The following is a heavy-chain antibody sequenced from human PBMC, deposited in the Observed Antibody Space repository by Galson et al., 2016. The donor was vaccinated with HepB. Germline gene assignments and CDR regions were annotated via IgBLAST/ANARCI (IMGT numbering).Heavy chain of an antibody. CDR2: INTNDGR. CDR1: GFSVITF. CDR3: VGENWYHYIL. J-gene: IGHJ4*02. D-gene: IGHD3-10*02. Sequence: SLRLSCAASGFSVITFMAWVRQAPGKGLEWVSLINTNDGRTYADSVQGRFTISRDTSKNALYLQMDSLRPEDTAVYYCVGENWYHYILWGQGTQVTVSS. V-gene: IGHV3-53*01.